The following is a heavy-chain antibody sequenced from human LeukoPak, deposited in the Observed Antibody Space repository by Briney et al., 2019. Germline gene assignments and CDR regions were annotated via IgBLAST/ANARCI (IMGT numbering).Heavy chain of an antibody. J-gene: IGHJ4*02. CDR1: GGSLSGDY. CDR3: ARGHSGWYRARFGY. CDR2: ISDSGGGSA. Sequence: PSETLSLTCTVYGGSLSGDYWSWIRQPPGKGLEWIGEISDSGGGSADYNPSLRSRVSISVDTSKDQFSLKLSSVTAADTAVYYCARGHSGWYRARFGYWGQGTLVTVSS. D-gene: IGHD6-19*01. V-gene: IGHV4-34*01.